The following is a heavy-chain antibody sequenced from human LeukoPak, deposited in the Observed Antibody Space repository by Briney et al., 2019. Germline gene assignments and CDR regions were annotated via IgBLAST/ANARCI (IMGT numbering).Heavy chain of an antibody. V-gene: IGHV4-39*07. CDR2: IYYSGST. Sequence: PSETLSLTCTVSGGSISSSSYYWGWIRQPPGKGLEWIGSIYYSGSTYYNPSLKSRVTISVDTSKNQFSLKLSSVTAADTAVYYCARGTRDTASIDYWGQGTLVTVSS. D-gene: IGHD5-18*01. CDR1: GGSISSSSYY. J-gene: IGHJ4*02. CDR3: ARGTRDTASIDY.